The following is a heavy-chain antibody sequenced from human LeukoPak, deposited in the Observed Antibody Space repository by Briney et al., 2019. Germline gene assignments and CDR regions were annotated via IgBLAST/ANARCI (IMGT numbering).Heavy chain of an antibody. D-gene: IGHD1-14*01. CDR3: ARHNREDPFDY. J-gene: IGHJ4*02. V-gene: IGHV4-59*08. CDR2: IYCSGST. Sequence: SETLSLTCTVSGGSISSYYWSWIRQPPGKGLEWIGYIYCSGSTNYNPSLKSRVTISVDTSKNQFSLKLSSVTAADTAVYYCARHNREDPFDYWGQGTLVTVSS. CDR1: GGSISSYY.